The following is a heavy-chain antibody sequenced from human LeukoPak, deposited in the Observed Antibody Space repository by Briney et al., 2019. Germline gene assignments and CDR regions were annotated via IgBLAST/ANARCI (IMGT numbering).Heavy chain of an antibody. V-gene: IGHV3-9*01. CDR1: GFSIDDYA. CDR3: ARGYYDSSGYYPPQGY. CDR2: INWNSVSI. D-gene: IGHD3-22*01. J-gene: IGHJ4*02. Sequence: GGSLRLSCAASGFSIDDYAMHWVRQPPGKGLEWVSGINWNSVSIVYADSVKGRFTISRDNAKNSLYLQMNSLRAEDTAVYYCARGYYDSSGYYPPQGYWGQGTLVTVSS.